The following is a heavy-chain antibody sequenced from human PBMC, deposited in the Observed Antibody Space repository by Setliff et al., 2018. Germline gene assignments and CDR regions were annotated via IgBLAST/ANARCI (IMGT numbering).Heavy chain of an antibody. Sequence: PSETLSLTCNVSGASVSSSIYYWGWVRQPPGKGLEWIGTVYYSGTTYFNPSLKSRVTIWIDTSKNQFSLKLTSVTAADTAVYYCARAHTWSLPNDNSGYPGWFDPWGQGTLVTVSS. V-gene: IGHV4-39*02. CDR3: ARAHTWSLPNDNSGYPGWFDP. J-gene: IGHJ5*02. D-gene: IGHD3-22*01. CDR2: VYYSGTT. CDR1: GASVSSSIYY.